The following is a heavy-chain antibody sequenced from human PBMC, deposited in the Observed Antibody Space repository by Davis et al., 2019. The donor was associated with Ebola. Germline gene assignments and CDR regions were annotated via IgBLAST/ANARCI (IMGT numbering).Heavy chain of an antibody. J-gene: IGHJ6*04. Sequence: GESLKISCTDSVITFSSYAMTWVRQAPGKGLEWVSAISGSGGSTYYADSVKGRFTISRDNSKNTLYLQMNSLRAEDTAVYYCATHTLYGDYYYGMDVWGKGTTVTVSS. CDR2: ISGSGGST. CDR1: VITFSSYA. V-gene: IGHV3-23*01. D-gene: IGHD4-17*01. CDR3: ATHTLYGDYYYGMDV.